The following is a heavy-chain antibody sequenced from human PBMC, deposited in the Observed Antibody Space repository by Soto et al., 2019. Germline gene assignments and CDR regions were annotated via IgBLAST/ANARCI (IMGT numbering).Heavy chain of an antibody. Sequence: PSETLSLTCAVSGYFITNGYYWGWIRQPPGKGLEWIGSINHTGRTYYNPSLKSRVTISVDTSKNQFSLKLTSVTAADTAVYYCARDRAAVAGTFDYWGRGTLVTVSS. V-gene: IGHV4-38-2*02. CDR1: GYFITNGYY. CDR2: INHTGRT. J-gene: IGHJ4*02. D-gene: IGHD6-19*01. CDR3: ARDRAAVAGTFDY.